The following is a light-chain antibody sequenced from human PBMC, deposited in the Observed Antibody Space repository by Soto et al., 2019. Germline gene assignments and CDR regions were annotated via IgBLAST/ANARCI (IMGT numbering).Light chain of an antibody. CDR2: RAS. J-gene: IGKJ4*01. CDR1: QSISNW. V-gene: IGKV1-5*03. Sequence: DIQMTQSPSTLSASVGDRVTIHCRASQSISNWLARYQQKPGKAPKLLIFRASTLQSGVPSRFSGTGSGTQFSLTITSLQAEDFATYYCQQLRMYPSTFGGGTKVDIK. CDR3: QQLRMYPST.